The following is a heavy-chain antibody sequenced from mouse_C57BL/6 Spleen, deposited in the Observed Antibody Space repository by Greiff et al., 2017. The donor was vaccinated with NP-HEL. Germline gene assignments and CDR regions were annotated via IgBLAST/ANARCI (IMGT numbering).Heavy chain of an antibody. CDR1: GYAFTNYL. V-gene: IGHV1-54*01. Sequence: VQLQQSGAELVRPGTSVKVSCKASGYAFTNYLIEWVKQRPGQGLEWIGVINPGSGGTNYNEKFKGKATLTADKSSSTAYMQRRSLTSEDSAVYFCARSRVTSVVATSYWYFDVWGTGTTVTVSS. CDR2: INPGSGGT. D-gene: IGHD1-1*01. CDR3: ARSRVTSVVATSYWYFDV. J-gene: IGHJ1*03.